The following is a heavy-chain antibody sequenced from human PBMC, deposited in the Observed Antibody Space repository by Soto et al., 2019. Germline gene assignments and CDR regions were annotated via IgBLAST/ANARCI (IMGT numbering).Heavy chain of an antibody. CDR2: IKSKTDGGTT. V-gene: IGHV3-15*01. J-gene: IGHJ4*02. D-gene: IGHD3-9*01. CDR1: GFTFSNAW. Sequence: GGSLRLSCAASGFTFSNAWMSWVRQAPGKGLEWVGRIKSKTDGGTTDYAAPVKGRFTISRDDSKNTLYLQMNSLKTEDTAVYYCTTDPRRYFDWLLGGDYWGQGTLVTVSS. CDR3: TTDPRRYFDWLLGGDY.